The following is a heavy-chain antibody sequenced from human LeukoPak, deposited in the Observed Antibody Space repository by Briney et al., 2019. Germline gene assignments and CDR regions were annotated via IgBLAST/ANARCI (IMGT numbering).Heavy chain of an antibody. V-gene: IGHV1-18*04. D-gene: IGHD3-16*01. CDR3: ARGGDYFDY. J-gene: IGHJ4*02. CDR1: GFTFTSYG. CDR2: ICAYNGNT. Sequence: GSVKVSCTASGFTFTSYGIRWVRQAPGQGLEWMGGICAYNGNTNYAQTLQGRVTMTTDTSKSTAYMELRSLRSDDTAVYYCARGGDYFDYWGQGTLVTVSS.